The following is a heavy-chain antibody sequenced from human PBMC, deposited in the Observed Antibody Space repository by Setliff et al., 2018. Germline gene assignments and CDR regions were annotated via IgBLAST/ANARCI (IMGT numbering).Heavy chain of an antibody. D-gene: IGHD1-1*01. Sequence: GGSLRLSCAASRFIFSNYAMHWVRQAPDKGLEWVARISSNVDDTSYADSVKGRFTISRDNSINTLYLQMNSLRTEDTAVYYCARGRKYRAVYFFDYWGQGALVTVSS. V-gene: IGHV3-30*01. J-gene: IGHJ4*02. CDR1: RFIFSNYA. CDR3: ARGRKYRAVYFFDY. CDR2: ISSNVDDT.